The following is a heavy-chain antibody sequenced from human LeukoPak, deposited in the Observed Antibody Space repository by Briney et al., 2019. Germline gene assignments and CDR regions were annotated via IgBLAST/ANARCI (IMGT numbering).Heavy chain of an antibody. CDR2: IKHSGST. V-gene: IGHV4-34*01. D-gene: IGHD3-22*01. CDR3: ARAEGYYDSSGYRGGSASVSY. J-gene: IGHJ4*02. CDR1: VGSFSGYY. Sequence: SETLSHTCAVYVGSFSGYYWTWIRQPPGKGLELIGDIKHSGSTNYNPSLKSRVTISVDTSKNQFSLKLSSVTAADTAVYFCARAEGYYDSSGYRGGSASVSYWGQGTLVTVSS.